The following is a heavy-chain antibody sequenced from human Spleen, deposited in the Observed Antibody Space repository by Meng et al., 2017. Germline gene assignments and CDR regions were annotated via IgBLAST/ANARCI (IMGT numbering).Heavy chain of an antibody. CDR1: GFTFSSYS. CDR3: ARDWGYDY. J-gene: IGHJ4*02. V-gene: IGHV3-21*01. Sequence: GESLKISCAASGFTFSSYSMNWVRQAPGKGLEWVSCITSGSGSYIYYADSVKGRFTISRDNANNSLYLQMNSLRAEDTAVYYCARDWGYDYWGQGTLVTVSS. D-gene: IGHD3-16*01. CDR2: ITSGSGSYI.